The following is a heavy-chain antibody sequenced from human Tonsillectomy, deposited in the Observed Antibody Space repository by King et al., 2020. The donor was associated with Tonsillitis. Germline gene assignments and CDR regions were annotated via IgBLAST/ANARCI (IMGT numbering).Heavy chain of an antibody. V-gene: IGHV4-30-2*01. CDR1: GGSISSGGYS. CDR3: ARGGGYDSSGYYNY. CDR2: IYHSGST. Sequence: QLQESGSGLVKPSQTLSLTCAVSGGSISSGGYSWSWIRQPQGKGLEWIGYIYHSGSTYYNPSLKSRVTISVDRSKNQFSLKLSSVTAADTAVYYCARGGGYDSSGYYNYWGQGTRVTVPS. J-gene: IGHJ4*02. D-gene: IGHD3-22*01.